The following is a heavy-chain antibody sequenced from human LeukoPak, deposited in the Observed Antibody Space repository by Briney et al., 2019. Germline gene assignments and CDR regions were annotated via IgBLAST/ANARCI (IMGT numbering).Heavy chain of an antibody. CDR2: MSYSGNS. V-gene: IGHV4-59*08. CDR1: GGSISTYY. Sequence: SETLSLTCTVSGGSISTYYWSWIRQSPGKGLEWIGYMSYSGNSNYSPSLESRATVSVDTSKSQFSLNLTSVTAADTAVYYCARNGGSWSFDYWGQGTLVTVSS. J-gene: IGHJ4*02. D-gene: IGHD2-15*01. CDR3: ARNGGSWSFDY.